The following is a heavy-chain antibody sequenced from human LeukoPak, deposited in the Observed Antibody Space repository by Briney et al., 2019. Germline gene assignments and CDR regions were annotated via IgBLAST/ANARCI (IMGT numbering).Heavy chain of an antibody. CDR3: ARDLKYYYDSSGTFDY. Sequence: PGGSLGLSCAASGFTVSSKYMSWVRQAPGKGLEWVSTLYSNGNTYYADSVKGRFTISRDNSKNTLSLQMNSLGAEDTAVYYCARDLKYYYDSSGTFDYWGQGTLVTVSS. CDR1: GFTVSSKY. CDR2: LYSNGNT. V-gene: IGHV3-53*01. J-gene: IGHJ4*02. D-gene: IGHD3-22*01.